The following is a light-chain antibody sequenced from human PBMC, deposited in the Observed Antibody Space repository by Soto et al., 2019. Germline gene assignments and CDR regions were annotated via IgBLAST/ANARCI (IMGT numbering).Light chain of an antibody. CDR3: QQRSNWPPIT. V-gene: IGKV3-11*01. CDR2: DAS. Sequence: EIVLTQSPGTLSLSPGERATLSCRASQSVSSDLAWYQQKPGQAPRLLIYDASSRATGIPARFSGSGSGTDFTLTISSLEAEDFAVYYGQQRSNWPPITFGQGTRLEI. CDR1: QSVSSD. J-gene: IGKJ5*01.